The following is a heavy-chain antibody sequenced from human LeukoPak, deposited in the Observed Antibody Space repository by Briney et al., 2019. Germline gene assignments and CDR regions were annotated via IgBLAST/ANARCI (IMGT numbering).Heavy chain of an antibody. CDR1: GFTFSNYG. Sequence: PGRSLRLSCAASGFTFSNYGMHWVRQAPGKGLEWVAVIWYDGSNKYYADSVKGRFTISRDNSKNTLYLQMNSLRAEDTAVYYCARDRGWLRNFDYWGQGTLVTVSS. CDR3: ARDRGWLRNFDY. CDR2: IWYDGSNK. V-gene: IGHV3-33*08. D-gene: IGHD5-12*01. J-gene: IGHJ4*02.